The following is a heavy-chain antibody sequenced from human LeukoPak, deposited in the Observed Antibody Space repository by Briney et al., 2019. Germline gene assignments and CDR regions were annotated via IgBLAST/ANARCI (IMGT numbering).Heavy chain of an antibody. CDR3: ARDYWRSLEY. CDR2: INEDGNTK. V-gene: IGHV3-7*03. CDR1: GFTFRNYW. J-gene: IGHJ4*02. D-gene: IGHD3-16*01. Sequence: GGSLRFSCAASGFTFRNYWMSWVRQAPRKGLEWVAIINEDGNTKYYVDSLKGRFTISRDNAKNSLYLQMSNLRAEDTAVYYCARDYWRSLEYWGQGTLVTVSS.